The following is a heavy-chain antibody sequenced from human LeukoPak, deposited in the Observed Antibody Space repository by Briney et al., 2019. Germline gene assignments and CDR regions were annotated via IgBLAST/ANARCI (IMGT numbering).Heavy chain of an antibody. Sequence: ASVKVSCKASGGTFSSYAISWVRQAPGQGLEWMGGIIPIFGTANYAQKFQGRVTITADESTSTAYMELSSLRSEDTAVYYCARDQRQAIRWGILLGYYGMDVWGKGTTVTGSS. J-gene: IGHJ6*04. CDR3: ARDQRQAIRWGILLGYYGMDV. V-gene: IGHV1-69*13. D-gene: IGHD4-23*01. CDR1: GGTFSSYA. CDR2: IIPIFGTA.